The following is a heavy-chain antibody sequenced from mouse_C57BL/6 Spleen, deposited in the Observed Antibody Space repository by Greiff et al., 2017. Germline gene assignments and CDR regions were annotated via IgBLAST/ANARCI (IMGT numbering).Heavy chain of an antibody. Sequence: VHLVESGPGLVAPSQSLSITCTVSGFSLTSYGVDWVRQSPGKGLEWLGVIWGVGSTNYNSALKSRLSISKDNSKSQVFLKMNSLQTDDTAMYYCASGASGGFAYWGQGTLVTVSA. J-gene: IGHJ3*01. CDR2: IWGVGST. CDR3: ASGASGGFAY. V-gene: IGHV2-6*01. CDR1: GFSLTSYG.